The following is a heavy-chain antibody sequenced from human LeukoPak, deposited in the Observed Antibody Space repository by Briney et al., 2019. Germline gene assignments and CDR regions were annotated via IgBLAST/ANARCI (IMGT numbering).Heavy chain of an antibody. Sequence: WETLSLTCAVSGYSISRGYYWGWIRPPPGKGVEWIGSIYHSGSTYYNPSLKSRVTISVDTSKIQFSQKVRSVTAADTAVYYCAGWFGELLSLFAYWGQGTLVTVSS. CDR1: GYSISRGYY. V-gene: IGHV4-38-2*01. J-gene: IGHJ4*02. CDR3: AGWFGELLSLFAY. D-gene: IGHD3-10*01. CDR2: IYHSGST.